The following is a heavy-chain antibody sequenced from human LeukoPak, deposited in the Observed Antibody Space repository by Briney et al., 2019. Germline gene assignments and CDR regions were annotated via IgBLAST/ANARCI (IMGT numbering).Heavy chain of an antibody. Sequence: SVKVSCKGSGGTFSSYAISWVRQAPGQGFEWMGVIIPIFGTANYAQKFQGRVTITADETTSTAYMELSSLRSEDTAVYYCARNYDTVGYTPAFWGQGTLVTVSS. CDR2: IIPIFGTA. V-gene: IGHV1-69*13. J-gene: IGHJ4*02. D-gene: IGHD3-22*01. CDR3: ARNYDTVGYTPAF. CDR1: GGTFSSYA.